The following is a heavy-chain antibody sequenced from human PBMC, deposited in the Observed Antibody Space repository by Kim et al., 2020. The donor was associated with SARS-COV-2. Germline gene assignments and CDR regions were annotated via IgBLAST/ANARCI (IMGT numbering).Heavy chain of an antibody. CDR2: ISGSGGST. CDR3: AKPPGYSSGWYYYFDY. Sequence: GGSLRLSCAASGFTFSSYAMSWVRQAPGKGLEWVSAISGSGGSTYYADSVKGRFTISRDNSKNTLYLQMNSLRAEDTAVYYCAKPPGYSSGWYYYFDYWGQGTLVTVSS. D-gene: IGHD6-19*01. J-gene: IGHJ4*02. CDR1: GFTFSSYA. V-gene: IGHV3-23*01.